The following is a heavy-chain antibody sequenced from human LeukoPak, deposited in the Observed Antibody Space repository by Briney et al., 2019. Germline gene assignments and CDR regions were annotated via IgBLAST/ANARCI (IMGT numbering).Heavy chain of an antibody. CDR2: IKQDGSEK. CDR3: ARDGRDGQNDF. CDR1: GFTFANYW. J-gene: IGHJ4*02. D-gene: IGHD5-24*01. V-gene: IGHV3-7*01. Sequence: GGSPRLSCAASGFTFANYWMSWVRQAPGKGLEWVANIKQDGSEKKYVDYVKGRFTVSRENAKNSLSLEISSLRAEDTAVYYCARDGRDGQNDFWGQGTLVTVSS.